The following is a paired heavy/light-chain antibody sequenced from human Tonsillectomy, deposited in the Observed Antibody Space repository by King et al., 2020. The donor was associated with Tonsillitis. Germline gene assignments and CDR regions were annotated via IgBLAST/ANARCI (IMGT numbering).Heavy chain of an antibody. CDR1: GFTFSSYA. V-gene: IGHV3-30-3*01. Sequence: QVQLVESGGGVVQPGRSLRLSCAASGFTFSSYAMHWVRQAPGKGLEWVAVISYDGSNKYYADSVKGRFTISRDNSKNMLYLQMNSLRPEDTAVYYCARDFGQQWHTSYFDYWGRGTLVTVSS. D-gene: IGHD6-19*01. CDR3: ARDFGQQWHTSYFDY. J-gene: IGHJ4*02. CDR2: ISYDGSNK.
Light chain of an antibody. Sequence: QSALTQPPSASGSPGQSVTISCTGTSSDVGGYNYVSWYQQHPGKAPKLMIYEVSKRPSGVPDRFSGSKSGNTASLTVSGLQAEDEADYYCSSYAGSNNFVFGTGTKVTVL. CDR2: EVS. V-gene: IGLV2-8*01. CDR3: SSYAGSNNFV. CDR1: SSDVGGYNY. J-gene: IGLJ1*01.